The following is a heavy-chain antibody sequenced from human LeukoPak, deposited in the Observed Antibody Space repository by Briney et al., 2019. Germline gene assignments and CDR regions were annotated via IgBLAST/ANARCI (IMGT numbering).Heavy chain of an antibody. CDR2: IIPIFGIA. V-gene: IGHV1-69*04. CDR3: ARGGNCSSTSCQTYYYYGMDV. CDR1: GGTFSSYA. J-gene: IGHJ6*02. D-gene: IGHD2-2*01. Sequence: GASVKVSCKASGGTFSSYAISWVRQAPGQGLVWMGRIIPIFGIANYAQKFQGRVTITADKSTSTAYMELSSLRSEDTAVYYCARGGNCSSTSCQTYYYYGMDVWGQGTTVTVSS.